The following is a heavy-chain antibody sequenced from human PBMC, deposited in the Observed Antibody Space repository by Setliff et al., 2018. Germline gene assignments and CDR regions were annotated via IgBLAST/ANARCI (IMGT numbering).Heavy chain of an antibody. D-gene: IGHD7-27*01. J-gene: IGHJ4*02. CDR3: TTLTGDRGVDY. V-gene: IGHV4-38-2*01. Sequence: SETLSLTCAVSGYSISSGYNWGWIRQPPGKGLEWIASIYYRGSTSYNSSLKSRVPISVDTSKNQFSLNLNSVTAADTAVYYCTTLTGDRGVDYWGQGRLVTVSS. CDR1: GYSISSGYN. CDR2: IYYRGST.